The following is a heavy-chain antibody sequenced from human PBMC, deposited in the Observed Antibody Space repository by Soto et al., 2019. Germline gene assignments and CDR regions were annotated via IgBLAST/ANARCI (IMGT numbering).Heavy chain of an antibody. D-gene: IGHD6-19*01. V-gene: IGHV1-69*01. CDR2: IIPIFGTA. Sequence: SVKGSCKASGGTFISYAIIWVRQAPGQGLEWMGGIIPIFGTANYAQKFQGRVTITADEPTSTAYMELSSLRSEDTAVYYCARDSSSGWYESGGWFDPWGQGTLVTVSS. J-gene: IGHJ5*02. CDR3: ARDSSSGWYESGGWFDP. CDR1: GGTFISYA.